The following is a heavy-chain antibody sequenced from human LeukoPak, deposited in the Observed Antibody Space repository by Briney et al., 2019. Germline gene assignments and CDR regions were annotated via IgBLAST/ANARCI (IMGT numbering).Heavy chain of an antibody. CDR3: ARIAVAGLRDAFDI. CDR1: GGSFSGYY. D-gene: IGHD6-19*01. CDR2: INHSGST. J-gene: IGHJ3*02. Sequence: SETLSLTCAVYGGSFSGYYWSWIRQPPGKGLEWIGEINHSGSTNYNPSLKSRVTISVGTSKNQFSLKLSSVTAADTAVYCCARIAVAGLRDAFDIWGQGTMVTVSS. V-gene: IGHV4-34*01.